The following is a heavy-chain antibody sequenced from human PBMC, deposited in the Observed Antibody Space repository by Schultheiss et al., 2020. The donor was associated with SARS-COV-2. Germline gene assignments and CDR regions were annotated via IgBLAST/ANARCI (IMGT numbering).Heavy chain of an antibody. V-gene: IGHV1-69*13. CDR3: ARQRGAWSPIDY. CDR2: IIPIFGTA. D-gene: IGHD1-1*01. Sequence: SVKVSCKASGGTFSSYAISWVRQAPGQGLEWMGGIIPIFGTANYAQKFQGRVTITADESTSTAYMELRSLRSDDTAVYYCARQRGAWSPIDYWGQGTLVTVSS. J-gene: IGHJ4*02. CDR1: GGTFSSYA.